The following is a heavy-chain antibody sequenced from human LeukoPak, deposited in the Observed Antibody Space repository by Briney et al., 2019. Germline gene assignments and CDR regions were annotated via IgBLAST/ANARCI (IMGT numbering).Heavy chain of an antibody. CDR3: ARSSGYTYGSDY. D-gene: IGHD5-18*01. CDR2: IYFSGSI. CDR1: GVSISGYY. V-gene: IGHV4-59*08. Sequence: SETLSLTCSVSGVSISGYYWSWIRQPPGRGLEWVGYIYFSGSINYNPSLKSRVTISADTSKNQLSLKLSSVTAADTAVYYCARSSGYTYGSDYWGQGTLVTVSS. J-gene: IGHJ4*02.